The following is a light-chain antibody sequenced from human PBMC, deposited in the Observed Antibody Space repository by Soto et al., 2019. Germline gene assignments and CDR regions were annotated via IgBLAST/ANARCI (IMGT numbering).Light chain of an antibody. V-gene: IGLV2-14*01. J-gene: IGLJ1*01. CDR1: SSDGGGYNY. Sequence: QSALTQPASVSGSPGQSISISCTGTSSDGGGYNYVSWYQQHPGKAPKLMIYDVSYRPSGVSNRFSGSKSGNTASLTISGLQAEDEADYYCNSYTSSSTLYAFGTGSKVTVL. CDR2: DVS. CDR3: NSYTSSSTLYA.